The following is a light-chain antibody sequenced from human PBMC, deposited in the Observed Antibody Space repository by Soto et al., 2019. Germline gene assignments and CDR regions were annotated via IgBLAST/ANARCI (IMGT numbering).Light chain of an antibody. CDR2: EVS. CDR3: MQSTQRPPT. CDR1: QSLLHITGETF. Sequence: DVVMTQTPLSLSVAPGQPASISCKSSQSLLHITGETFLFWYLQKPGQSPQLLIYEVSTRVSGGTDRFSGSGSVTELTLETSQLETDDGGIYILMQSTQRPPTFGQGSRLGIE. V-gene: IGKV2-29*01. J-gene: IGKJ5*01.